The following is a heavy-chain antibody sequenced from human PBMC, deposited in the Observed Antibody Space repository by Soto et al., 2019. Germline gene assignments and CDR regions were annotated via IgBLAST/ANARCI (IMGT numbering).Heavy chain of an antibody. J-gene: IGHJ6*03. Sequence: GASVKVSCKASGYTFTSYGISWVRQAPGQGLEWMGWISAYNGNTNYAQKLQGRVTMTTDTSTSTAYMELRSLRSDDTAVYYCARPAAVAATYYYYYYMDVWGKGTTVTVSS. CDR2: ISAYNGNT. V-gene: IGHV1-18*01. D-gene: IGHD2-15*01. CDR1: GYTFTSYG. CDR3: ARPAAVAATYYYYYYMDV.